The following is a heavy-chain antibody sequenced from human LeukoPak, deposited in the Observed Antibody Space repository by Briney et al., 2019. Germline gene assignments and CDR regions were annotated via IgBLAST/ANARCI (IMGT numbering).Heavy chain of an antibody. CDR1: GGSISSSSYF. V-gene: IGHV4-61*01. D-gene: IGHD3-22*01. Sequence: SETLSLTCTVSGGSISSSSYFWSWIRQPPGKGLEWIGYISYSGSTNYNPSLRSRVIISVDTSKNQFSLSLRSVTAADTAVYYCAREPHYDSSGYYHNWFDPWGQGTLVTVSS. CDR3: AREPHYDSSGYYHNWFDP. J-gene: IGHJ5*02. CDR2: ISYSGST.